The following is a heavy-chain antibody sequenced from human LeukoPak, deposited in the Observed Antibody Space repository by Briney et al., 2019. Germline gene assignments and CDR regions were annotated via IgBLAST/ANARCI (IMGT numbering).Heavy chain of an antibody. V-gene: IGHV2-5*01. CDR1: GFTLSTSGVG. J-gene: IGHJ5*02. CDR3: AHSRFSIVVVPAATPDGSFGWFDP. Sequence: SGPTLVNPTQTLTLTCTFSGFTLSTSGVGVGWIRQPPGKALEWLALIYWNDDTRYSPSLKSRLTITKDTYKNESVLLMTNIDPVDTATYYCAHSRFSIVVVPAATPDGSFGWFDPWGQGTLVTVSS. CDR2: IYWNDDT. D-gene: IGHD2-2*01.